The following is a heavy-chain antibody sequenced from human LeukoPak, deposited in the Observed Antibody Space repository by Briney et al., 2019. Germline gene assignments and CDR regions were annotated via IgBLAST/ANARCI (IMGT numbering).Heavy chain of an antibody. V-gene: IGHV3-23*01. CDR2: ISGSGGTA. J-gene: IGHJ4*02. CDR1: GFTFSIYA. Sequence: GGSLRLSCAASGFTFSIYAMSWVRQAPGKGLERVSAISGSGGTAYYADSVKGRFTISRDNSKNTLYLQMNSLRAEDTAVYYCAKKGYYDGSGYYMYYFDHWGQGTLVTVSS. D-gene: IGHD3-22*01. CDR3: AKKGYYDGSGYYMYYFDH.